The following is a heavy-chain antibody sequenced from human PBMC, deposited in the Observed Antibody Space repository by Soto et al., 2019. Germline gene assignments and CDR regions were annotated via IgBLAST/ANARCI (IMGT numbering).Heavy chain of an antibody. CDR2: IWYDGSNK. CDR1: GFTFSSYG. J-gene: IGHJ3*02. V-gene: IGHV3-33*01. D-gene: IGHD3-9*01. Sequence: QVQLVESGGGVVQPGRSLRLSCAASGFTFSSYGMHWVRQAPGKGLEWVAVIWYDGSNKYYADSVKGRFTISRDNSKNTLYLQMHRLRAEDTAVYYCARDKTGAFDIWGQGTMVTVSS. CDR3: ARDKTGAFDI.